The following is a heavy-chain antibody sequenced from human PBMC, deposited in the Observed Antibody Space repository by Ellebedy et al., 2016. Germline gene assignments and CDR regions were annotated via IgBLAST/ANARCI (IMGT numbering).Heavy chain of an antibody. J-gene: IGHJ6*02. CDR2: IYYSGST. D-gene: IGHD3-3*01. Sequence: SETLSLTCTVSGGSISSSSYYWGWIRQPPGKGLEWIGSIYYSGSTYYNPSLKSRVTISVDTSKNQFSLKLSSVTAADTAVYYCASSSPLRFLEWLLVSYYGMDVWGQGTTVTVSS. V-gene: IGHV4-39*01. CDR3: ASSSPLRFLEWLLVSYYGMDV. CDR1: GGSISSSSYY.